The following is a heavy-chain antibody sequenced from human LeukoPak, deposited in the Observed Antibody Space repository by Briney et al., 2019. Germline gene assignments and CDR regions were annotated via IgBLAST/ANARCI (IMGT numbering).Heavy chain of an antibody. CDR3: ARGSKIQTGSGSYYSHYYYYMDV. CDR2: INHSGST. J-gene: IGHJ6*03. D-gene: IGHD3-10*01. Sequence: PSETLSLTRAVYGGSFSGYYWSWIRQPPGKGLEWIGEINHSGSTNYNPSLKSRVTISVDTSKNQFSLKLSSVTAADTAVYYCARGSKIQTGSGSYYSHYYYYMDVWGKGTTVTVS. CDR1: GGSFSGYY. V-gene: IGHV4-34*01.